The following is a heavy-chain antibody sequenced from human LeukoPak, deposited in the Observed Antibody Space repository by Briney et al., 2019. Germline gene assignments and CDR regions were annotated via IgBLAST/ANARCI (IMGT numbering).Heavy chain of an antibody. CDR2: MNPNSGNT. CDR1: GYTFTSYD. V-gene: IGHV1-8*03. Sequence: ASVKVSCKASGYTFTSYDINWVRQATGQGLEWMGWMNPNSGNTGYAQKFQGRVTITRNTSISTAYMELSSLSSEDTAVYYCARFLSGSYYVFDYWGQGTLVTVSS. D-gene: IGHD1-26*01. CDR3: ARFLSGSYYVFDY. J-gene: IGHJ4*02.